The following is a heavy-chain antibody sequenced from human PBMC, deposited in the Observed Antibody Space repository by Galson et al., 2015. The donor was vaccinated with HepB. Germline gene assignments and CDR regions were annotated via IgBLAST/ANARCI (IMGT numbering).Heavy chain of an antibody. CDR1: GDSISNDRW. J-gene: IGHJ4*02. CDR2: AYHSGGT. V-gene: IGHV4-4*02. Sequence: TLSLTCAVSGDSISNDRWWSWVRQPPGEGLEWIGEAYHSGGTNYRPSLKSRVTISVDKSKNQFSLKLTSVTAADTAVYHCARAKEGRGYFDYWGQGTLVTVSS. D-gene: IGHD3-10*01. CDR3: ARAKEGRGYFDY.